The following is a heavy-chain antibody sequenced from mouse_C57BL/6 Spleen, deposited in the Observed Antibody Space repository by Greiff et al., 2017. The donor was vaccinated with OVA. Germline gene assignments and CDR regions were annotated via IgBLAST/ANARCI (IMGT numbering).Heavy chain of an antibody. CDR3: ARSPLEAMDY. Sequence: QVQLQQPGAELVMPGASVKLSCKASGYTFTSYWMHWVKQRPGQGLEWIGEIDPSDSYTNYNQKFKGKSTLTVDKSSSTAYMQLSSLTSEDSAVYYCARSPLEAMDYWGQGTSVTVSS. CDR2: IDPSDSYT. J-gene: IGHJ4*01. V-gene: IGHV1-69*01. CDR1: GYTFTSYW.